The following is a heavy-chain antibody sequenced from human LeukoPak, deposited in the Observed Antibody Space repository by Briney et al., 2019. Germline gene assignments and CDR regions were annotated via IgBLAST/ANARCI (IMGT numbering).Heavy chain of an antibody. CDR3: AKWGDYDILTGYYDSDY. CDR2: IGGRDSGT. D-gene: IGHD3-9*01. Sequence: GVPLRLSCAASGFIFSNYAMRWVRQAPGKGREWVSAIGGRDSGTYYADSVRGRFTVPRDDPKNTLYLQMNTLRAEDTAVYYCAKWGDYDILTGYYDSDYWGQGTLVTVSS. J-gene: IGHJ4*02. V-gene: IGHV3-23*01. CDR1: GFIFSNYA.